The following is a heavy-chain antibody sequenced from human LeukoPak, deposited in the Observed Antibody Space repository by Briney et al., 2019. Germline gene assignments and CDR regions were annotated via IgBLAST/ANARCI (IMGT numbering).Heavy chain of an antibody. V-gene: IGHV3-53*01. CDR2: IYSGGST. J-gene: IGHJ4*02. CDR1: GFTVSSNY. D-gene: IGHD4-17*01. CDR3: ASGLSVTTSGDY. Sequence: GGSLRLSCAASGFTVSSNYMSWVRQAPGKGLEWVSIIYSGGSTYYADSVKGRFTISRDNFKNTLYLQMNSLRAEDTAVYYCASGLSVTTSGDYWGQGTLVTVSS.